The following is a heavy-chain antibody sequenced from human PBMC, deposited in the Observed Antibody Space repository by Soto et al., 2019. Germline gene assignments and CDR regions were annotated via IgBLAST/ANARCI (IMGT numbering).Heavy chain of an antibody. J-gene: IGHJ4*02. V-gene: IGHV3-15*07. CDR2: IKSKTDGGTA. CDR1: GFTFSNAW. CDR3: ATGGSRCDY. Sequence: EVQLVESGGDLVKPGGSLRLSCVASGFTFSNAWVNWVRQVPGKGLEWVGRIKSKTDGGTADYAAPVKDRFTISRDHSKNTLFLQMDSLKTEDTAVYYCATGGSRCDYWGQGSLVTVSS.